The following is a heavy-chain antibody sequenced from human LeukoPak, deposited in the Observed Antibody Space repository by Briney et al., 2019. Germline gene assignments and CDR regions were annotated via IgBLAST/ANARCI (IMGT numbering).Heavy chain of an antibody. V-gene: IGHV3-48*02. D-gene: IGHD1-1*01. CDR3: ARNVAFDY. CDR1: GFSLSNAW. J-gene: IGHJ4*02. CDR2: ISSSSSTI. Sequence: GGSLRLSCAASGFSLSNAWMNWVRQAPGKGLEWISYISSSSSTIYYADSVKGRFTISRDNAKNSLYLQMNSLRDEDTAVYYCARNVAFDYWGQGTLVTVSS.